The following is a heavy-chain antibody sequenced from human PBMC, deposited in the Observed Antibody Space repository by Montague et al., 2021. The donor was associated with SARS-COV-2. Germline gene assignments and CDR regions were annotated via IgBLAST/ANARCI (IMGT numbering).Heavy chain of an antibody. CDR3: VRDQGRSNWNYPDY. CDR1: GGTISGYY. J-gene: IGHJ4*02. Sequence: SETRSLTCTVSGGTISGYYWSWFRQSAGKGLEWIGRIYNSGSTXXXPSXXXRVTMSVDTSKNQFSLKLSSVTAADTAVYYCVRDQGRSNWNYPDYWGQGTLVTVSS. CDR2: IYNSGST. V-gene: IGHV4-4*07. D-gene: IGHD1-20*01.